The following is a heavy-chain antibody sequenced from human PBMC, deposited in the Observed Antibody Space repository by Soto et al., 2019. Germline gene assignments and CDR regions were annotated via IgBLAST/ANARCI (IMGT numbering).Heavy chain of an antibody. Sequence: QVQLVQSGAEVKKPGSSVKVSCKASGGTFSSYAISWVRQAPGQGLEWRGGIIPIFGTANYAQKFQGRVTITADKSTSTAYMELSSLRSEDTAVYYCARDGSITRTTSGFDYWGQGTLVTVSS. CDR3: ARDGSITRTTSGFDY. D-gene: IGHD1-7*01. CDR1: GGTFSSYA. V-gene: IGHV1-69*06. J-gene: IGHJ4*02. CDR2: IIPIFGTA.